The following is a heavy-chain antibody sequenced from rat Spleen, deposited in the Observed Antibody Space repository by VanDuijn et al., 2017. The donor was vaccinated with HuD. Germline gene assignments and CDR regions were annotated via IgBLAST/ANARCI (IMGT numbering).Heavy chain of an antibody. Sequence: QVQLKESGPGLVQPSQTLSLTCTVSGFSLTSYDVHWVRQPPGKGLEWMGGIWGDGSTDYNSALKSRRSISRDTSKSQVFLKMNSLQTEDTAIYFCTRGGYYSRFDYWGQGVMVTVSS. CDR2: IWGDGST. CDR3: TRGGYYSRFDY. J-gene: IGHJ2*01. CDR1: GFSLTSYD. D-gene: IGHD1-1*01. V-gene: IGHV2-1*01.